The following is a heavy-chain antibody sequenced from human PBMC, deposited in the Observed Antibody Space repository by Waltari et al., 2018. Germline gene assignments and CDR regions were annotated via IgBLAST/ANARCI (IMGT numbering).Heavy chain of an antibody. V-gene: IGHV3-66*01. J-gene: IGHJ4*02. CDR3: AGGTDGLNFPSYFDY. Sequence: EVSLVASGGGLVQPGGSRRVSCEDSPFSTPNTHLTWVRQAPGKGLEWVSIIYSGGGTHYADSVKGRFTISRDNSKNTVYLQMNSLRADDTAVYFCAGGTDGLNFPSYFDYWGQGTLVTVSS. CDR2: IYSGGGT. CDR1: PFSTPNTH.